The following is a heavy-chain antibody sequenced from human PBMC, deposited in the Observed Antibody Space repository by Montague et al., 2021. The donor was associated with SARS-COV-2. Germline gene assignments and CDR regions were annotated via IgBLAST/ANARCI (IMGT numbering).Heavy chain of an antibody. CDR1: GFTFSSYA. Sequence: SLRLSCAASGFTFSSYALSWVRQAPGKGLEWVSVIYSGGSSPYYAYSXXVLFTISRDNSKNTLYLQMNSLRAEDTAVYYCAKVKHVHYDFWSGYRGGYFDYWGQGTLVTVSS. CDR2: IYSGGSSP. D-gene: IGHD3-3*01. J-gene: IGHJ4*02. V-gene: IGHV3-23*03. CDR3: AKVKHVHYDFWSGYRGGYFDY.